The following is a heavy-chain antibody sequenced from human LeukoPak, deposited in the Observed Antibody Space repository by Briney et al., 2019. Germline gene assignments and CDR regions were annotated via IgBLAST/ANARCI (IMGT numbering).Heavy chain of an antibody. Sequence: SETLSLTCAVYGGSFSGYYWSWIRQPPGTGLEWIGQINHSGSTNHNPSLKRRVTIPVDTSKNQFSLRLSSVTAADTAVYYCARFSYYDISGPDYFDYWGQGTLVTVSS. CDR3: ARFSYYDISGPDYFDY. V-gene: IGHV4-34*01. J-gene: IGHJ4*02. CDR2: INHSGST. CDR1: GGSFSGYY. D-gene: IGHD3-22*01.